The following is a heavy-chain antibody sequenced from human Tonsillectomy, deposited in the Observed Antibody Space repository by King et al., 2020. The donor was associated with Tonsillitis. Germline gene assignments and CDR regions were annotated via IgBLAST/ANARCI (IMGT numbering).Heavy chain of an antibody. J-gene: IGHJ6*02. V-gene: IGHV3-30*02. D-gene: IGHD3-10*01. CDR2: IRFDGGEK. CDR3: AKNLVRGSGNYYNRYSYYDMDV. CDR1: GFTFSSYG. Sequence: VQLVESGGGVVQPGGSLRLSCAASGFTFSSYGIHWVRQAPGKGLEWVAFIRFDGGEKYYTDSVKGRFNISRDNSKNTLYLEMNSLRAEDTAMYYCAKNLVRGSGNYYNRYSYYDMDVWGQGPRSPSP.